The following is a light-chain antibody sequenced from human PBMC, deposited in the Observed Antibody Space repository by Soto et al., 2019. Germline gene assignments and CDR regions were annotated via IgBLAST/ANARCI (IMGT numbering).Light chain of an antibody. CDR1: QTVSSS. CDR3: QQHINWPLT. CDR2: EAS. Sequence: EIVSTQSPATLSLSPGERATLSCKASQTVSSSLAWYQQKPGQAPRLLIYEASNRATGIPARFSGSGSGADFTLTLSSLEPEDFALYYCQQHINWPLTFGGGNKVEIK. J-gene: IGKJ4*01. V-gene: IGKV3-11*01.